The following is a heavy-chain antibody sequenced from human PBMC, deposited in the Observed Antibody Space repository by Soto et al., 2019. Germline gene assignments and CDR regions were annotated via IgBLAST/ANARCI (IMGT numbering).Heavy chain of an antibody. CDR2: ISAYNGNT. D-gene: IGHD2-15*01. J-gene: IGHJ5*02. CDR1: GYTFTSYG. Sequence: ASVKVSCKASGYTFTSYGISWVRQAPGQGLEWTGWISAYNGNTNYAQKLQGRVTMTTDTSTSTAYMELRSLRSDDTAVYYCARDTVVVVAATGVDWFDPWGKGTLVTVSS. V-gene: IGHV1-18*01. CDR3: ARDTVVVVAATGVDWFDP.